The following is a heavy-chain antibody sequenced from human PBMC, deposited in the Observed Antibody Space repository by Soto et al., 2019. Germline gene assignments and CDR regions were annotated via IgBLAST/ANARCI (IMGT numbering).Heavy chain of an antibody. CDR2: IYYSGST. V-gene: IGHV4-61*01. CDR3: ARGYKSGAYFDY. CDR1: GGSVSSGSNY. J-gene: IGHJ4*02. Sequence: SETLSLTCTVSGGSVSSGSNYWSWIRQPPGKGLEWIGYIYYSGSTNYNPSLKSRVTISVDTSKNQFSLKLSSVTAADTAVYYCARGYKSGAYFDYWGQGTLVTVSS. D-gene: IGHD1-1*01.